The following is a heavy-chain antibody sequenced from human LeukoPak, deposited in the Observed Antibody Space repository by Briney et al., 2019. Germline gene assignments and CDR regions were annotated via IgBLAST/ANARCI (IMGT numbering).Heavy chain of an antibody. CDR2: INPGGGST. J-gene: IGHJ4*02. CDR3: ARARTGDSDY. V-gene: IGHV1-46*01. D-gene: IGHD7-27*01. Sequence: ASVNVSCKASGYTFTNHYIHWVRQAPGQGLEWMGLINPGGGSTTYSQKFQGRVTMTRDTSTSTVYMELNNLRSEDTALYYCARARTGDSDYWGQGTLVTVSS. CDR1: GYTFTNHY.